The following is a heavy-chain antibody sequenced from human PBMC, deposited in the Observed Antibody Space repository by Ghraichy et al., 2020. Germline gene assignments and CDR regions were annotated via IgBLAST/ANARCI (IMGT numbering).Heavy chain of an antibody. J-gene: IGHJ3*02. Sequence: GGSLRLSCAASAFTFSSYAMTWVRQAPGKGLEWVSTLRGSGSSTYYTDSVKGRFTISRDNSKNTLYLQMNSLRAEDTAVYYCAKDRDYYDSSGYYFNAFDIWGQGTLVTVSS. CDR1: AFTFSSYA. CDR2: LRGSGSST. V-gene: IGHV3-23*01. D-gene: IGHD3-22*01. CDR3: AKDRDYYDSSGYYFNAFDI.